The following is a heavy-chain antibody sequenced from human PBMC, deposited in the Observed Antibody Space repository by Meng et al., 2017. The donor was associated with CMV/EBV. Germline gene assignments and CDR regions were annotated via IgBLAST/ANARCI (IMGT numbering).Heavy chain of an antibody. D-gene: IGHD3-3*01. J-gene: IGHJ5*02. CDR3: ARKRYDFWSGYFGP. Sequence: VSGGSISSSNWWSWVRQPPGKGLEWIGEIYHSGSTNYNPSLKSRVTISVDKSKNQFSLKLGSVTAADTAVYYCARKRYDFWSGYFGPWGQGTLVTVSS. CDR1: GGSISSSNW. CDR2: IYHSGST. V-gene: IGHV4-4*02.